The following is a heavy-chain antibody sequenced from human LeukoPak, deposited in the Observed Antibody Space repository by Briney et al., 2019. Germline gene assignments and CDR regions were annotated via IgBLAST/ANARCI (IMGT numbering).Heavy chain of an antibody. CDR3: ARESSSSSLFDY. CDR2: IYYSGST. V-gene: IGHV4-31*03. Sequence: SQTLSLTCTVSGGSISSGGYYWSWIRQHPGKGLEWIGYIYYSGSTYYNPSLKSRVTISVDTSKNQFSLKLSSMTAADTAVYYCARESSSSSLFDYWGQGTLVTVSS. J-gene: IGHJ4*02. CDR1: GGSISSGGYY. D-gene: IGHD6-6*01.